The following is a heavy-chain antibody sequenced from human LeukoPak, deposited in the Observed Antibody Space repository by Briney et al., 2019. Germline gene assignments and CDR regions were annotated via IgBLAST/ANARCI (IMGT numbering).Heavy chain of an antibody. CDR2: IKQDGSEK. D-gene: IGHD6-13*01. Sequence: GGSLRLSCAASGFTFSSYWMSWVRRAPGKGLEWVANIKQDGSEKYYVDPVKGRFTISRDNAKNSLYLQMNSLRAEDTAVYYCARAYSSSWYLYYYYGMDVWGKGTTVTVSS. V-gene: IGHV3-7*03. CDR1: GFTFSSYW. J-gene: IGHJ6*04. CDR3: ARAYSSSWYLYYYYGMDV.